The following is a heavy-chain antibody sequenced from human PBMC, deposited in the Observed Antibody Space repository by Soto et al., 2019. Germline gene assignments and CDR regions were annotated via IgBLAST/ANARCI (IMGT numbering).Heavy chain of an antibody. D-gene: IGHD3-3*01. CDR1: GYTFTGYY. Sequence: ASVKVSCKASGYTFTGYYMHWVRQAPGQGLEWMGWINPNSGGTNYAQKFQGRVTMTRGTSISTAYMELSRLRSDDTAIYYCARDPHEFWTSYWFDPWGQGTPVTVSS. CDR2: INPNSGGT. J-gene: IGHJ5*02. V-gene: IGHV1-2*02. CDR3: ARDPHEFWTSYWFDP.